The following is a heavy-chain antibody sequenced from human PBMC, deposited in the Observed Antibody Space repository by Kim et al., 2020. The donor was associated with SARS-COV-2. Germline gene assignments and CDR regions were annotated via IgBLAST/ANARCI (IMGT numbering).Heavy chain of an antibody. CDR2: ISGHNCRT. J-gene: IGHJ4*02. D-gene: IGHD3-9*01. Sequence: ASVKVSCKTSGYMFTTYGINWVRQAPGQGLEWMGWISGHNCRTNYAQKFQGRVTMTTDTSTTTAYMELRSLTSDDMAVYYCARGDNYGSTGYFLYWGQGTLVTVSS. CDR1: GYMFTTYG. CDR3: ARGDNYGSTGYFLY. V-gene: IGHV1-18*03.